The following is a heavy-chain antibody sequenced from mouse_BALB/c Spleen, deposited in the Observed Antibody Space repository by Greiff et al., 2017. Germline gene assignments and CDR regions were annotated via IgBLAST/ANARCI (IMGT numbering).Heavy chain of an antibody. J-gene: IGHJ4*01. CDR1: GFSLTGYG. CDR3: ARNYYRYDGLYAMDY. Sequence: QVQLQQSGPGLVAPSQSLSITCTVSGFSLTGYGVNWVRQPPGKGLEWLGMIWGDGSTDYNSALKSRLSISKDNSKSQVFLKMNSLQTDDTARYYCARNYYRYDGLYAMDYWGQGTSVTVSS. D-gene: IGHD2-14*01. V-gene: IGHV2-6-7*01. CDR2: IWGDGST.